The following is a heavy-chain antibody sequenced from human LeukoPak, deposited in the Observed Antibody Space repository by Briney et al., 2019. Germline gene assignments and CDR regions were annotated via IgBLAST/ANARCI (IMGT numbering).Heavy chain of an antibody. D-gene: IGHD3/OR15-3a*01. CDR1: GFTFSSYA. CDR2: ISYDGSNK. CDR3: AREDWPPYYYGMDV. J-gene: IGHJ6*02. V-gene: IGHV3-30*04. Sequence: PGGSLRLSCAASGFTFSSYAMHWVRQAPGKGLEWVAVISYDGSNKYYADSVKGRFTISRDNSKNTLYLQMNSLRAEDTAVYYCAREDWPPYYYGMDVWGQGTTVTVSS.